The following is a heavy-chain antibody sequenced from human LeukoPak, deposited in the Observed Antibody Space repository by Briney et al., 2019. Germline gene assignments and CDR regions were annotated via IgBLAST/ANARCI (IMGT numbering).Heavy chain of an antibody. CDR1: GYSFTSYW. J-gene: IGHJ5*02. V-gene: IGHV5-51*01. CDR2: IYPGDSDT. CDR3: ARAFYDFWSGYPIGWFDP. D-gene: IGHD3-3*01. Sequence: GESLKISCKGYGYSFTSYWIGWVRQMPGKGLEWMGIIYPGDSDTRYSPSFQGQVTISADKSISTAYLQWSSLKASDTAMYYCARAFYDFWSGYPIGWFDPWGQGTLVTVSS.